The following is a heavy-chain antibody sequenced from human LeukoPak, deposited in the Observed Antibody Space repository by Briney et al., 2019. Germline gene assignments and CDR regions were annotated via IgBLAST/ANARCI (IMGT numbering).Heavy chain of an antibody. V-gene: IGHV3-21*01. CDR2: ISSSSSYI. CDR3: ARSRPDFWSGYDYYYYYMDV. D-gene: IGHD3-3*01. Sequence: GGSLRLSCAASEFTFSSYSMNWVRQAPGKGLEWVSSISSSSSYIYYADSVKGRFTIPRDNAKNSLYLQMNSLRAEDTAVYYCARSRPDFWSGYDYYYYYMDVWGKGTTVTVSS. J-gene: IGHJ6*03. CDR1: EFTFSSYS.